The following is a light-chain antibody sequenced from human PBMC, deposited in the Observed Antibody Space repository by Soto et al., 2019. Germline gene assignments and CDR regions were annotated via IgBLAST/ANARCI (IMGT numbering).Light chain of an antibody. CDR2: GTS. V-gene: IGKV3-20*01. Sequence: EIVMTQSPATLSVSPGERATLSCRAGQSVSSGLAWYQQKPGQTPRLLIYGTSSRATGIPDRFSGSGSGTDFTLTISRLEPEDFAVYYCQQYDSSPKTFGQGTKVDIK. CDR1: QSVSSG. CDR3: QQYDSSPKT. J-gene: IGKJ1*01.